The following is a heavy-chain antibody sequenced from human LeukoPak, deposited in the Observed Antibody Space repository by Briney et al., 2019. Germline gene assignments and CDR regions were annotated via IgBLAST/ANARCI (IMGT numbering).Heavy chain of an antibody. CDR2: INHSGST. J-gene: IGHJ4*02. Sequence: PSETLSLTCAVYGGSFSGYYWSWIRQPPGKGLEWIGEINHSGSTNYNPSLKSRVTISVDTSKNQFSLKLSSVTAADTAVYYCARDSVAGPDYWGQGTLVTVSS. CDR3: ARDSVAGPDY. V-gene: IGHV4-34*01. D-gene: IGHD6-19*01. CDR1: GGSFSGYY.